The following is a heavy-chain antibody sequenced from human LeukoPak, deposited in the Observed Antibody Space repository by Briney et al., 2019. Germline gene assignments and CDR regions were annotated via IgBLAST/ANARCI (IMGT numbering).Heavy chain of an antibody. CDR3: ARGGSWFDY. D-gene: IGHD3-10*01. V-gene: IGHV3-23*01. CDR1: GFTFSSYG. Sequence: PGGSLRLSCAASGFTFSSYGMSWVRQAPGKGLEWVSAISGSGGSTKYADSVKGRFTISRDNSKNTLFLQMNSLRADDTAVYYCARGGSWFDYWGQGSLVTVSS. J-gene: IGHJ4*02. CDR2: ISGSGGST.